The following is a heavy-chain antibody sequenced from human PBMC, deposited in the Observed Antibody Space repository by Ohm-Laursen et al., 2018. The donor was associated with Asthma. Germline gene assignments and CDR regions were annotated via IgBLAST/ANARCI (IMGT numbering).Heavy chain of an antibody. Sequence: SLRLSCAAAGFMFSRFAMHWVRQAPGKGLDWVTIITSDGGWAAYADSMKGRFTISRDNSKNTLYLQMNSLRVEDTAVYYCARRDCSGGDPDAAFDLWGQGTMVTVSS. CDR1: GFMFSRFA. CDR2: ITSDGGWA. V-gene: IGHV3-30*04. D-gene: IGHD2-21*02. CDR3: ARRDCSGGDPDAAFDL. J-gene: IGHJ3*01.